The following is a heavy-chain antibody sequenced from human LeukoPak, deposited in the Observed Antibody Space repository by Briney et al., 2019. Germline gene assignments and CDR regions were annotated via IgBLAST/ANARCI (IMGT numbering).Heavy chain of an antibody. J-gene: IGHJ3*01. CDR3: ARGKTSDDIIEDGFDL. CDR2: LYSGGGA. V-gene: IGHV3-66*01. CDR1: GFSVSTNY. D-gene: IGHD3-9*01. Sequence: GGTLRLSCAASGFSVSTNYMTWVRQAPGKGLEWVSVLYSGGGAYYADSVKDRFTISRDYSQNTLLLQMNSLRAEDTALYYCARGKTSDDIIEDGFDLWGQGTMVAVSS.